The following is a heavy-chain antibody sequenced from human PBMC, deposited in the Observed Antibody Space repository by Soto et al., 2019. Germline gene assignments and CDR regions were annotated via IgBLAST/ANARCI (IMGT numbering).Heavy chain of an antibody. CDR2: ISGSGGST. CDR1: GFTFSSSA. D-gene: IGHD2-2*01. CDR3: ATGRYCSSAACLAAE. J-gene: IGHJ4*02. V-gene: IGHV3-23*05. Sequence: EVQLLESGGGLVQPGGSLRLSCAASGFTFSSSAMLWVRQAPGTGLEWVSAISGSGGSTKYADSVKGRFTISRDNSKNTLFLQMNSLRAEDTALYYCATGRYCSSAACLAAEWGQVTLITVSS.